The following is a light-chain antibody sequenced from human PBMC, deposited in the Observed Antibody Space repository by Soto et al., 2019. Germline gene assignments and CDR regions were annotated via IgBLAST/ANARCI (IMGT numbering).Light chain of an antibody. CDR1: SSDVGGYNY. V-gene: IGLV2-14*01. CDR2: DVS. CDR3: SSYTSSSTPHYV. Sequence: QSVLTQPASVSGSPGQSITISCTGTSSDVGGYNYVSWYQQHPGKAPKLMIYDVSNRPSGVSNRFSGSKSGNTASLTISGRQAEDEADYYCSSYTSSSTPHYVFGTGTKVTVL. J-gene: IGLJ1*01.